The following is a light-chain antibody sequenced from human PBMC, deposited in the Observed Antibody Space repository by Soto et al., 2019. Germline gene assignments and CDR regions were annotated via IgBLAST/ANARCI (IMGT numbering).Light chain of an antibody. Sequence: EIVLTQSPGTLSLSPGERATLSCRASQSVRSSYLAWYQQKPGQAPRHLIYGASSRATGIPDRFSGSGSGTDFTLTISRLEPEDFAEYYCQQYGSSPRTFGQGTKVEIK. V-gene: IGKV3-20*01. CDR1: QSVRSSY. J-gene: IGKJ1*01. CDR3: QQYGSSPRT. CDR2: GAS.